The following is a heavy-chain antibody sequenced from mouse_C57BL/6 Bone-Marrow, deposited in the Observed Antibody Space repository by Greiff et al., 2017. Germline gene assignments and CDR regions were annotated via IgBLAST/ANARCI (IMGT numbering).Heavy chain of an antibody. CDR3: ERDIYYDYGYYYAMVD. CDR2: INPYNGGT. Sequence: EVQLQQSGPVLVKPGASVQMSCKASGSTFHDYYMNWVKQSHGQSLEWIGVINPYNGGTSYNQKFKGKATLTVDTSSSTAYLELNSLSAEDSALYYWERDIYYDYGYYYAMVDPGKGTSVTVSS. D-gene: IGHD2-4*01. V-gene: IGHV1-19*01. J-gene: IGHJ4*01. CDR1: GSTFHDYY.